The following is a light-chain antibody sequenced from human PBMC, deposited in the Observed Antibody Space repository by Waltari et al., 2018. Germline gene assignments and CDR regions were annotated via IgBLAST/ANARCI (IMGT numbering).Light chain of an antibody. Sequence: QSALTQPASVSGSPGQSITISCAGTSSDIGGNDFVSWYQHHPDTAPKLIIYDVTERPSGISDRFSGSKSGNTASLTISGLQAEDEVDYFCSSYSGTYVFGTGTKVTVL. CDR2: DVT. CDR3: SSYSGTYV. V-gene: IGLV2-14*03. J-gene: IGLJ1*01. CDR1: SSDIGGNDF.